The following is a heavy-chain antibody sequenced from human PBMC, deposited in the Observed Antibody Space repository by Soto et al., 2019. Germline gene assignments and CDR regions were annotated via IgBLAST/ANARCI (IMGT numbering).Heavy chain of an antibody. J-gene: IGHJ6*02. V-gene: IGHV3-15*07. CDR2: IKGKTEGETT. Sequence: EVQLVESGGGLVKPGASLRLSCAASGLNFNDAWMNWFRQAPGKEPEWVGRIKGKTEGETTDYAAPVKGRFTILRDDSRDTLYLQMNSLKIEDTAVYHCTINSGRTWWAVWGQGTTVTVSS. CDR1: GLNFNDAW. CDR3: TINSGRTWWAV. D-gene: IGHD5-12*01.